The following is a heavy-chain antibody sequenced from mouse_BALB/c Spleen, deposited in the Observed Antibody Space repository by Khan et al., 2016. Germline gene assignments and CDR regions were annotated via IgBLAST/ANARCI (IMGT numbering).Heavy chain of an antibody. V-gene: IGHV5-17*02. J-gene: IGHJ2*01. CDR1: GFTFSSFG. Sequence: EVELVESGGGLVQPGGSRKLSCAASGFTFSSFGMHWVRQAPEKGLEWVAYISSDSSTKYYADTVKGRFTISRDNPKNTLFLQMTSLRSEDTAIFYCARDRYDCWGQGTTLTVSS. CDR3: ARDRYDC. D-gene: IGHD2-14*01. CDR2: ISSDSSTK.